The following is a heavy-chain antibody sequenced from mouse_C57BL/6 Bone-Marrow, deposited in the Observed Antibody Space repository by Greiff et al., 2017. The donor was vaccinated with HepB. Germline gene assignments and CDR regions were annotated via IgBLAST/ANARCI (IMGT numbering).Heavy chain of an antibody. V-gene: IGHV6-6*01. J-gene: IGHJ1*03. CDR3: TRPYYYGSSSWYFDV. CDR2: IRNKANNHAT. Sequence: EVQRVESGGGLVQPGGSMKLSCAASGFTFSDAWMDWVRQSPEKGLEWVAEIRNKANNHATYYAESVKGRFTISRDDSKSSVYLQMNSLRAEDTGIYYCTRPYYYGSSSWYFDVWGTGTTVTVSS. CDR1: GFTFSDAW. D-gene: IGHD1-1*01.